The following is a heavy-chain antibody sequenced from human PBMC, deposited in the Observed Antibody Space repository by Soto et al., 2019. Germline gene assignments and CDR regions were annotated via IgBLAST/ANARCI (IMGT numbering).Heavy chain of an antibody. V-gene: IGHV4-59*01. CDR1: GGSPSINY. D-gene: IGHD4-17*01. CDR2: ISNSGNT. J-gene: IGHJ5*02. Sequence: PAETLGLTCSFSGGSPSINYWGWIRQPPGRGLEWIRFISNSGNTYYNPSLQSRVTISIDTSTNQFLLDLTSVTTADTAVYYCARVPTTVTHPKSPFLVDRDVKDESFAPWGQGTMVTVSS. CDR3: ARVPTTVTHPKSPFLVDRDVKDESFAP.